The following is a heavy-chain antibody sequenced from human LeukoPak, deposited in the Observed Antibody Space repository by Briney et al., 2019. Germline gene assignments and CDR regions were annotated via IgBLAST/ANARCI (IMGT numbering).Heavy chain of an antibody. CDR2: IYYSGST. Sequence: PSETLSLTCTVSGGSISSSSYYWGWIRQPPGKGLEWIGSIYYSGSTYYNPSLKSRVTISVDTSKNQFSPKLSSVTAADTAVYYCARRVGRWFGERAYYYNYMDVWGKGTTVTISS. D-gene: IGHD3-10*01. CDR1: GGSISSSSYY. CDR3: ARRVGRWFGERAYYYNYMDV. V-gene: IGHV4-39*07. J-gene: IGHJ6*03.